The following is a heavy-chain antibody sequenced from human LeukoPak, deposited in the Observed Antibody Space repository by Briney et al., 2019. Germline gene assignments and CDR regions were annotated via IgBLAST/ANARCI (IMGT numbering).Heavy chain of an antibody. V-gene: IGHV4-39*07. CDR2: IYYSGST. CDR3: ARVGGETYYDFWSTLPLVDY. D-gene: IGHD3-3*01. Sequence: AGSLRLSCAASGFTFSSYWMTWVRQAPGKGLEWIGSIYYSGSTYYNPSLKSRVTISVDTSKNQFSLKLSSVTAADTAVYYCARVGGETYYDFWSTLPLVDYWGQGTLVTVSS. CDR1: GFTFSSYW. J-gene: IGHJ4*02.